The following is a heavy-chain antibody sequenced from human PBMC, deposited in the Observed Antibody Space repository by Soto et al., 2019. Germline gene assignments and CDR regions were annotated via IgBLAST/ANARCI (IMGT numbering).Heavy chain of an antibody. V-gene: IGHV3-23*01. J-gene: IGHJ4*02. CDR3: ASLADY. CDR1: GFTLNMYT. Sequence: EVQMLESGGDLVQPGGSLRLSCAVSGFTLNMYTMTWVRQAPGKALEWVSGIGADGVSTSYIDSVKGRFSISRDISKNTLYLQMNSLRVEDTAVYYCASLADYWGQGTLVTVSS. CDR2: IGADGVST.